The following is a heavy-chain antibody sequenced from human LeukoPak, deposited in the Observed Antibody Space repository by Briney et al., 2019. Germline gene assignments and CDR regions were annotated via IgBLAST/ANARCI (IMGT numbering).Heavy chain of an antibody. Sequence: PGGSLRLSCAASGFTFSSYWMSWVRQAPGKGLEWVSYISSSSSTIYYADSVKGRFTISRDNAKNSLYLQMNSLRAEDTAVYYCASWYYDFWSGYYLFDYWGQGTLVTVSS. CDR1: GFTFSSYW. D-gene: IGHD3-3*01. CDR3: ASWYYDFWSGYYLFDY. V-gene: IGHV3-48*01. J-gene: IGHJ4*02. CDR2: ISSSSSTI.